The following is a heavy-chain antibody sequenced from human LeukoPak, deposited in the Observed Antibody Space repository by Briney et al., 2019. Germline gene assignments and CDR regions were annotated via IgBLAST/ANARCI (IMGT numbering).Heavy chain of an antibody. V-gene: IGHV1-18*01. CDR1: GYTFTSYG. Sequence: RASVKVSCMASGYTFTSYGINWVRQAPGQGGEWMGWISAYNGNTNYAQKLQGRVTMTTDTSTSTAYMELRSLRSDDTAVYYCARRDYYYYMDVWGKGTTVTVSS. CDR2: ISAYNGNT. CDR3: ARRDYYYYMDV. J-gene: IGHJ6*03.